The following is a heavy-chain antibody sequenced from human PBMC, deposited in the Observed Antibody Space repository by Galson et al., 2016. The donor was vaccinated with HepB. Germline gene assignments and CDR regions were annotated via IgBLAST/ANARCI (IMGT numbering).Heavy chain of an antibody. J-gene: IGHJ6*02. V-gene: IGHV2-70*11. CDR1: GFSLSTSGMC. CDR3: AREWELLRGYGMDV. D-gene: IGHD1-26*01. CDR2: IDWDDDK. Sequence: PALVKPTQTLTLTCTFSGFSLSTSGMCVSWIRQPPGKALEWPARIDWDDDKYYSTSLKTRLTISKDTSKNQMVLTMTNMDPVDTATYYCAREWELLRGYGMDVWGQGTTVTGSS.